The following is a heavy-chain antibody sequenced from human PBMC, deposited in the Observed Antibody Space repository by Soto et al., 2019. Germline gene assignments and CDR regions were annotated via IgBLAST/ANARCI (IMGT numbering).Heavy chain of an antibody. CDR1: GYTFTSYA. CDR3: ATDGVAGTWGDFDY. J-gene: IGHJ4*02. Sequence: ASVKVSCKASGYTFTSYAMHWVRQAPGQRLEWMGWINAGNGNTKYSQKFQGRVTITRDTSASTAYMELSSLRSEDTAVYYCATDGVAGTWGDFDYWGQGTLVTVSS. CDR2: INAGNGNT. D-gene: IGHD6-19*01. V-gene: IGHV1-3*01.